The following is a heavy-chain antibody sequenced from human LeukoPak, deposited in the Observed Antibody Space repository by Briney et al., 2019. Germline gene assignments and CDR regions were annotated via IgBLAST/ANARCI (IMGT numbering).Heavy chain of an antibody. V-gene: IGHV3-15*01. CDR2: IKSKTDGGTA. Sequence: GGSLRLSCAASGFTFSSYGMHWVRQAPGKGLEWAGRIKSKTDGGTADYAAPVKGRFTISRDDAKKMLYLQMNSLKTEDTAVYYCTTSEYGSGSYYNVLSDYWGQGTLVTVSS. J-gene: IGHJ4*02. CDR3: TTSEYGSGSYYNVLSDY. CDR1: GFTFSSYG. D-gene: IGHD3-10*01.